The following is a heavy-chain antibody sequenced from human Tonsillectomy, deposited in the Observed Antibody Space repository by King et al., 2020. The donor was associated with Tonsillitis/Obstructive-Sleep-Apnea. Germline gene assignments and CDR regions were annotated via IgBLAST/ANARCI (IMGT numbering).Heavy chain of an antibody. D-gene: IGHD1-26*01. Sequence: VQLVESGGGLVKPGGSLRLSCEVSGFTFSDYYMTWIRQPQGRGLDWISDISRVATRTNYAHSVKGRFTVSRDDGKNSLYLQMNSLGAEDTAVYFCARHKRGEWDLLSFFDYWGHGTLVTVSS. CDR3: ARHKRGEWDLLSFFDY. CDR1: GFTFSDYY. V-gene: IGHV3-11*05. CDR2: ISRVATRT. J-gene: IGHJ4*01.